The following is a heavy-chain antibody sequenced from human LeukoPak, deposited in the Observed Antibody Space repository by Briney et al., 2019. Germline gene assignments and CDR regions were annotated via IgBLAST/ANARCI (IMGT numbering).Heavy chain of an antibody. D-gene: IGHD3-16*01. Sequence: PSETLSLTCAVYGGSFSGYYWSWIRQPPGKGLEWIGEINHSGSTNYNPSLKSRVTISVDTSKNQFSLKLSSVTAADTAVYYCARSTLGFDIWGQGTMVTVSS. CDR2: INHSGST. CDR1: GGSFSGYY. J-gene: IGHJ3*02. CDR3: ARSTLGFDI. V-gene: IGHV4-34*01.